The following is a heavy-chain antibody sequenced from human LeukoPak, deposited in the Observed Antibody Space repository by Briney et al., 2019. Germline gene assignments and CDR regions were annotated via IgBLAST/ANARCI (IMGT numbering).Heavy chain of an antibody. Sequence: SETLSLTCTVSGGSISSSSYYWGWIRQPPGKGLEWIGSIYYSGSTYYNPSLKSRVTIPVDTSKNQFSLKLSSVTAADTAVYYCARFESGSYSDYWGQGTLVTVSS. CDR3: ARFESGSYSDY. D-gene: IGHD1-26*01. J-gene: IGHJ4*02. CDR1: GGSISSSSYY. CDR2: IYYSGST. V-gene: IGHV4-39*07.